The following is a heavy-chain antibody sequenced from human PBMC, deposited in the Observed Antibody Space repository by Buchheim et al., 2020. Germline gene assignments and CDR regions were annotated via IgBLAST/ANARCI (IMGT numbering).Heavy chain of an antibody. CDR3: AKDLGRSTQGDKT. CDR2: ITSSGSTT. D-gene: IGHD3-16*01. CDR1: GFTFSNYG. Sequence: VQLLESGGGLVQPGGSLRLSCVASGFTFSNYGMSWVRQAPGKGLDWVSHITSSGSTTYYADSVKGRFTVSRDNSKNTLYLQMNSLRADDTAVYYCAKDLGRSTQGDKTWGQGTL. J-gene: IGHJ5*02. V-gene: IGHV3-23*01.